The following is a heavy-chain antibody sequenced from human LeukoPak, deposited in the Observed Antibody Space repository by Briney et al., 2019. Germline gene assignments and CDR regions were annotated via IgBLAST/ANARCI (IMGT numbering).Heavy chain of an antibody. CDR3: ARASGYTSGWYDDAFDI. CDR1: GFTFSSYS. Sequence: GGSLRLSCAASGFTFSSYSMNWVRQAPGKGLEWVSSISSSSSYIYYADSVKGRFTISRDNAKNSLYLQMNSLRAEDTAVYYCARASGYTSGWYDDAFDIWGQGTMVTVYS. CDR2: ISSSSSYI. V-gene: IGHV3-21*01. D-gene: IGHD6-19*01. J-gene: IGHJ3*02.